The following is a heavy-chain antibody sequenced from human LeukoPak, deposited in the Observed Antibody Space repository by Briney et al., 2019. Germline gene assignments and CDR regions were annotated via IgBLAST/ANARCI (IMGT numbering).Heavy chain of an antibody. CDR3: ARVFGYYYFYMDV. CDR2: ISPENGDT. CDR1: GYTFVNFG. V-gene: IGHV1-18*01. J-gene: IGHJ6*03. Sequence: ASVKVSCKVSGYTFVNFGLIWVRQAPGQGLEWMGWISPENGDTNYAQTFQDRVTMTTDTSTNTAYMELRSLTSDDTAVYFCARVFGYYYFYMDVWGEGTTVIISS. D-gene: IGHD3/OR15-3a*01.